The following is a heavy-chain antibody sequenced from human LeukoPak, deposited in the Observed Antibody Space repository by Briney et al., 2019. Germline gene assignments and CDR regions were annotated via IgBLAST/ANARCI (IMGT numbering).Heavy chain of an antibody. CDR1: GGTFSSYA. CDR2: IIPIFGTA. D-gene: IGHD1-7*01. CDR3: ARDQGGITGTTGDFDY. V-gene: IGHV1-69*05. J-gene: IGHJ4*02. Sequence: PGASVKVSCKASGGTFSSYAISWVRQAPGQGLEWMGGIIPIFGTANYAQKFQGRVTITTDESTSTAYMELSSLRSEDTAVYYCARDQGGITGTTGDFDYWGQGTLVTVSS.